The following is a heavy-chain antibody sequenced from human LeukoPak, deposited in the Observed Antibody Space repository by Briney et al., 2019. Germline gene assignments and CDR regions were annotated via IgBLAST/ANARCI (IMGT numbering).Heavy chain of an antibody. CDR1: GYTFTTYS. J-gene: IGHJ5*02. V-gene: IGHV1-18*04. Sequence: ASVKVSCKTSGYTFTTYSITWVRQAPGQGLEWMGWISTDIGITVYAQRLQGRVTMTTDRSTSTAYMELRSLRSDDTAVYYCARGWPGPYNWFDPWGQGTLVTVSS. D-gene: IGHD3/OR15-3a*01. CDR3: ARGWPGPYNWFDP. CDR2: ISTDIGIT.